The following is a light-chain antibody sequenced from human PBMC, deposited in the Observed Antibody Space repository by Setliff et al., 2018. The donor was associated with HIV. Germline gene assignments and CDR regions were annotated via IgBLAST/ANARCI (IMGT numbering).Light chain of an antibody. J-gene: IGLJ1*01. CDR2: EGS. CDR1: SSDLGSYHL. Sequence: QSALTQPASVSGSPGQSITISCTGTSSDLGSYHLVSWYQHHPGKAPKLMIYEGSQRPSGVSTRFSGSTSGDTASLTIAGLQAEDEADYCCCSYVAASHYVFGTGTKVTV. V-gene: IGLV2-23*01. CDR3: CSYVAASHYV.